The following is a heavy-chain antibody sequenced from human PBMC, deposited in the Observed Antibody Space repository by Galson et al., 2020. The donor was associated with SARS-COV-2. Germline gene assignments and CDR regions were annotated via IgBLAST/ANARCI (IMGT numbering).Heavy chain of an antibody. CDR3: ARGGGAYCRGECYGFDY. D-gene: IGHD2-21*01. Sequence: GESLKISCAASGFTFSSYGMHWVRQAPGKGLEWVAAIWHDGGIKYYVDSVKGRFTISKDNSKNTLYLLMNSLRDDDTAVYHCARGGGAYCRGECYGFDYWGQGTLVTVSS. J-gene: IGHJ4*02. CDR1: GFTFSSYG. V-gene: IGHV3-33*01. CDR2: IWHDGGIK.